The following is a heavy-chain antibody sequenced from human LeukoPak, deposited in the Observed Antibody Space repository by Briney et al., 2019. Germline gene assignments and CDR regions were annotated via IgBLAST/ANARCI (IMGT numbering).Heavy chain of an antibody. V-gene: IGHV3-7*03. CDR2: IKPDGSEK. J-gene: IGHJ4*02. CDR3: AKVHYTASFPGSFPGRNYFDS. D-gene: IGHD1-26*01. CDR1: GFTFSSSW. Sequence: GGSLRLSCAASGFTFSSSWMSWVRQAPGKGLEWVANIKPDGSEKFHVDSVKGRFTISRDNSKRTLFLQMNSLRAEDTAVYYCAKVHYTASFPGSFPGRNYFDSWGQGSLVTVSS.